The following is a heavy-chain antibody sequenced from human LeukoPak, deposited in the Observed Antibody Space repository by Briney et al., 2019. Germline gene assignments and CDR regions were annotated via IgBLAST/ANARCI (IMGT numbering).Heavy chain of an antibody. D-gene: IGHD2-2*01. Sequence: KPSETLSLTCTVSGGSISSYYWSWIRQPAGKGLEWIGRIYTSGSTNYNPSLKSRVTMSVDTSKNQFSLKLSSVTAADTAVYYCAREFDGNCSSTSCHYYMDVWGKGTTVTVSS. CDR1: GGSISSYY. CDR3: AREFDGNCSSTSCHYYMDV. CDR2: IYTSGST. V-gene: IGHV4-4*07. J-gene: IGHJ6*03.